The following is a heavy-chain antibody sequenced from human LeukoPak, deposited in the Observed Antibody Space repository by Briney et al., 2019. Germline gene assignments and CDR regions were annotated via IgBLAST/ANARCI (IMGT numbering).Heavy chain of an antibody. CDR3: AKESSGWYSFGYFDY. CDR1: GFTFSSYA. D-gene: IGHD6-19*01. CDR2: ISGSGGST. Sequence: AGGSLRLSCAASGFTFSSYAMSWVRQAPGKGLEWVSAISGSGGSTYYADSVKGRFTISRDNSKNTLYLQMNSLRAEDTAVYYCAKESSGWYSFGYFDYWGQGTLVTVSS. J-gene: IGHJ4*02. V-gene: IGHV3-23*01.